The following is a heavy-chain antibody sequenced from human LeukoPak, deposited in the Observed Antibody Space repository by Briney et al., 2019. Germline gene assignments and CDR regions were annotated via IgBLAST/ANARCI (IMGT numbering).Heavy chain of an antibody. J-gene: IGHJ4*02. D-gene: IGHD2-15*01. Sequence: PSETLSLTCAVYGGSFSGYYWSWIRHPPGQGLEWIWEINHSGSTNYNPSIKSRVTISVDTSKNQFSLKLSSVTAADTAVYYCARALQLRDIVVVVAATLFDYWGQGTLVTVSS. CDR2: INHSGST. V-gene: IGHV4-34*01. CDR1: GGSFSGYY. CDR3: ARALQLRDIVVVVAATLFDY.